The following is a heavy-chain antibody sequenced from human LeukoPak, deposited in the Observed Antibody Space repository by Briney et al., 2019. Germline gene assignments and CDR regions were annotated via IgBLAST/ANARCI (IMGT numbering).Heavy chain of an antibody. J-gene: IGHJ6*03. V-gene: IGHV3-23*01. Sequence: GGSLRLSCGASGFTFSTYGMSWVRQAPGKGLEWVSGISGSGGRTYYADSAKGRFTISRDNSKNTLYLQMNSLRAEDTAVYYCAKGGRGGAITMVRGVKGDYYYMDVWGKGTTVTISS. CDR1: GFTFSTYG. CDR2: ISGSGGRT. CDR3: AKGGRGGAITMVRGVKGDYYYMDV. D-gene: IGHD3-10*01.